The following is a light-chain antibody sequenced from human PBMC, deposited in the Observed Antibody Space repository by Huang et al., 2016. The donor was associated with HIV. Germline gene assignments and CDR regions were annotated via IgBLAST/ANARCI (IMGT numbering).Light chain of an antibody. V-gene: IGKV3-20*01. Sequence: EIVLTQSPGTLSLSPGERATLSCRASQSVSSTYLAWYQQKPGQAPRLLIYDASNRATGIPDRFSGSGSGTDFTLTISRLEPEDFAVYYCQHYNNLRYTFGQGTKLEIK. J-gene: IGKJ2*01. CDR2: DAS. CDR1: QSVSSTY. CDR3: QHYNNLRYT.